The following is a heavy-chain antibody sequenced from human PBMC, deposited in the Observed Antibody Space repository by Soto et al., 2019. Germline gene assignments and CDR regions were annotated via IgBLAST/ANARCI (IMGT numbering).Heavy chain of an antibody. Sequence: QVQLVQSGAEVKKPGASVKVSCKASGYTFTSYDINWVRQATGQGLEWMGWMNPNSGNTGYAQKFQGRATMTRNTSISTAYMELSSLRSEDTAVYYCASESYSSGWYQFDYWGQGTLVTVSS. CDR3: ASESYSSGWYQFDY. V-gene: IGHV1-8*01. J-gene: IGHJ4*02. D-gene: IGHD6-19*01. CDR2: MNPNSGNT. CDR1: GYTFTSYD.